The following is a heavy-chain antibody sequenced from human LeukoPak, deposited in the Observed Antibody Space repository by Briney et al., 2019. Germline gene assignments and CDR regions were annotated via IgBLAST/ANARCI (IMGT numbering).Heavy chain of an antibody. Sequence: SETLSLTCTVSGGSISSSSYYWGWIRQPPGKGLEWIGSIYYSGSTYYNPSLKSRVTISVDTSRNEFSLKLSSVTAADTALYYCASEGLAAASNFYYWGQETLVAVSS. J-gene: IGHJ4*02. CDR2: IYYSGST. CDR1: GGSISSSSYY. CDR3: ASEGLAAASNFYY. V-gene: IGHV4-39*01. D-gene: IGHD6-25*01.